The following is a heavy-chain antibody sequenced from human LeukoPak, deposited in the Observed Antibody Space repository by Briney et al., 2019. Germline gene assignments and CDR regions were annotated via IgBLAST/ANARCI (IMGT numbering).Heavy chain of an antibody. V-gene: IGHV4-34*01. CDR2: INHSGST. Sequence: PPETLSLTCAVYGGSFSGYYWSWIRQPPGKGLEWIGEINHSGSTNYNPSLKSRVTISVDTSKNQFSLKLSSVTAADTAVYYCARGLFDYWGQGTLVTVSS. J-gene: IGHJ4*02. CDR3: ARGLFDY. CDR1: GGSFSGYY.